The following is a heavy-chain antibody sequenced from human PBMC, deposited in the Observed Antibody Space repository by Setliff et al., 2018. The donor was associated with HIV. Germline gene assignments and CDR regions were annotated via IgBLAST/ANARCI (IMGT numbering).Heavy chain of an antibody. D-gene: IGHD3-9*01. V-gene: IGHV4-34*01. Sequence: SETLSLTCAVYGGSFSGYYWSWIRQPPGKGLEWIGEINHSGSTNYNPSLKSRVTISVDTTKSQISLKLISVTAADTAVFYCVRVDYDILPLDYWGQGTLVTVSS. J-gene: IGHJ4*02. CDR3: VRVDYDILPLDY. CDR2: INHSGST. CDR1: GGSFSGYY.